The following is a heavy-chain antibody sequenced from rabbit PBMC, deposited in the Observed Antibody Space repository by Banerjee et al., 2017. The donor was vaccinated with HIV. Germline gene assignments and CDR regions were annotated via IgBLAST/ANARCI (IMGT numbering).Heavy chain of an antibody. CDR2: IYTGSDST. CDR1: GFSFSSGYR. CDR3: ARGDSSGDYIDYFNS. D-gene: IGHD1-1*01. Sequence: EESGGDLVQPEGSLTLTCTASGFSFSSGYRICWVRQAPGKGLEWIGCIYTGSDSTHYASWAKGRFTISKTSSTTVTLQMTSLTAADTATYFCARGDSSGDYIDYFNSWGPGTLVTVS. J-gene: IGHJ4*01. V-gene: IGHV1S45*01.